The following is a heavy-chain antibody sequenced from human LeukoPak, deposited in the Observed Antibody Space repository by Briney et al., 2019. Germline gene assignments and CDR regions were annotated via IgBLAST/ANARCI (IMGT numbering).Heavy chain of an antibody. V-gene: IGHV3-23*01. CDR2: LSGSGGST. Sequence: GGSLRLSCAASGFTFSNYAMSWVRQAPGKGPEWVSVLSGSGGSTYYADSVEGRFTISRDNSKNTLYLQMNSLRAEDTAVYYCAKHDSSGWYSTDYYGMDVWGQGTTVTVSS. D-gene: IGHD6-19*01. J-gene: IGHJ6*02. CDR3: AKHDSSGWYSTDYYGMDV. CDR1: GFTFSNYA.